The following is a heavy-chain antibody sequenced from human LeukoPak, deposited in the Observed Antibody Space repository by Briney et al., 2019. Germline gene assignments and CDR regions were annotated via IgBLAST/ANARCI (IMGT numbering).Heavy chain of an antibody. V-gene: IGHV3-21*01. CDR3: TTGGSNRPIDY. CDR1: GFTFSTYS. Sequence: GGSLRLSCAASGFTFSTYSMNWVRQAPGKGLEWVSSISSSSSYIYYADSVKGRFTISRDNAKKSLYLQMNSLRAEDTAVYYCTTGGSNRPIDYWGHGTLVTVSS. D-gene: IGHD3-16*01. CDR2: ISSSSSYI. J-gene: IGHJ4*01.